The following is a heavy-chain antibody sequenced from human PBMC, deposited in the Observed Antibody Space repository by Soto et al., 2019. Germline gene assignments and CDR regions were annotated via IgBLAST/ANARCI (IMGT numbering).Heavy chain of an antibody. J-gene: IGHJ3*01. D-gene: IGHD3-16*02. CDR1: GFTFSSYA. CDR2: ISGSGGST. Sequence: EVQLLESGGGLVQPGGSLRLSCAASGFTFSSYAMSWVRQAPGKGLEWVSAISGSGGSTYYADSVKGRFTISRDNYKNTLYLQNISLRAEDTAVYDCANHVIYAPRVPGAFDFWGQGTMVTVSS. CDR3: ANHVIYAPRVPGAFDF. V-gene: IGHV3-23*01.